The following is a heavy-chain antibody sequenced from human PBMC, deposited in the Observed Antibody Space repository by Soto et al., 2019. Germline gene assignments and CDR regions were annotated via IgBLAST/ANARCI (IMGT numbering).Heavy chain of an antibody. J-gene: IGHJ5*02. V-gene: IGHV1-58*01. CDR2: IVVGSGDT. Sequence: QMQLVQSGPEVKKPGTSVKVSCKGSGYTFTNSAVQWVRQAHGQRLEWMGWIVVGSGDTKYAQKFQERVTFTRDVSTTTAYMELSSLKAEDTAVYYCAAEVGYLWGQGTLVTVSS. CDR3: AAEVGYL. CDR1: GYTFTNSA. D-gene: IGHD1-26*01.